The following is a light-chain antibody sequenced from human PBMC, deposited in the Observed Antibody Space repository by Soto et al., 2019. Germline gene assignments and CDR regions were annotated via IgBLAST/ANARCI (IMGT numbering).Light chain of an antibody. CDR1: SSDVGGYNY. J-gene: IGLJ2*01. V-gene: IGLV2-11*01. CDR3: FSYAGSYVV. Sequence: QSVLTQPRSVSGSPGQSVTISCTGTSSDVGGYNYVSWYQQHPGKAPKLMIYDVSKRPSGVPDRFSGSKSGNTASLTISGLQAEDEADYYCFSYAGSYVVFGGGTKLNVL. CDR2: DVS.